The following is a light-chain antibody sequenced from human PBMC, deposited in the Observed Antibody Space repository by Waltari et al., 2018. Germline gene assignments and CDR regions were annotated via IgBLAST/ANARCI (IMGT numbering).Light chain of an antibody. CDR3: QQYNLWPWT. CDR1: QSVCTK. J-gene: IGKJ1*01. CDR2: GAS. V-gene: IGKV3-15*01. Sequence: EIVMTQSPVTLSVSPGERATLSCRASQSVCTKLTWYQQKPCQAPRLLLYGASTRATGIAARFSGSGSGTEFTLTISSLQSEDFAIYYCQQYNLWPWTFDQGTKVDIK.